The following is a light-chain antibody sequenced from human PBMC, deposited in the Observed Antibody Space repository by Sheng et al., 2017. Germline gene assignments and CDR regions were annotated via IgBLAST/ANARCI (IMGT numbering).Light chain of an antibody. Sequence: QSALTQPASVSGSPGQSITISCTGTSSDVGGYNYVSWYQQHPGKAPKLMIYDVSNRPSGVSNRFSGSKSGNTASLTISGLQAEDEADYYCSSYTSTSSTSSNTRVFGGGTKVTVL. J-gene: IGLJ3*02. CDR3: SSYTSTSSTSSNTRV. CDR2: DVS. CDR1: SSDVGGYNY. V-gene: IGLV2-14*03.